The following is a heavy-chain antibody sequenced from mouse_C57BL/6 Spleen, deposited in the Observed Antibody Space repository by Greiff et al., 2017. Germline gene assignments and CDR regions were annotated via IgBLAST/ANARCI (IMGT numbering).Heavy chain of an antibody. D-gene: IGHD3-3*01. CDR1: GYAFTNYL. J-gene: IGHJ3*01. CDR2: INPGSGGT. Sequence: VQLQQPGAELVRPGTSVKVSCKASGYAFTNYLIEWVKQRPGQGLEWIGVINPGSGGTNYNEKFKGKATLTADKSSSTAYMQLSSLTSEDSAVYVCAREGPFAYWGQGTLVTVSA. V-gene: IGHV1-54*01. CDR3: AREGPFAY.